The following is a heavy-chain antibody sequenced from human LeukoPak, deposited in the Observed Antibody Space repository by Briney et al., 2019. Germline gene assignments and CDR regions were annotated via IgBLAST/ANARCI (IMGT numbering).Heavy chain of an antibody. CDR1: GFTFDDYA. CDR3: AKDLVYDSSGPMDY. V-gene: IGHV3-9*01. D-gene: IGHD3-22*01. CDR2: ISWNSGSI. Sequence: GGSLRLSCAASGFTFDDYAMHWVRQAPGKGLEWVSGISWNSGSIGYADSVKGRFTISRDNAKNSLYLQMNSLRAEDTALYYCAKDLVYDSSGPMDYWGQGTLVTVSS. J-gene: IGHJ4*02.